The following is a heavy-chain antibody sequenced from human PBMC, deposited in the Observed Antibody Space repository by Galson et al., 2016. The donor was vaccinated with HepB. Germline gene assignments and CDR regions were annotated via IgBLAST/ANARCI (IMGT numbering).Heavy chain of an antibody. CDR1: GGTFSNYA. D-gene: IGHD4-17*01. J-gene: IGHJ6*02. CDR2: IIPIFGTA. V-gene: IGHV1-69*13. CDR3: AQPRTTVTTLYYYYGMAV. Sequence: SVTVSCKASGGTFSNYAISWVRQAPGQGLEWMGGIIPIFGTANYAQKFQGRVTITADESTSTAYMELSSLRSEDTAVYYCAQPRTTVTTLYYYYGMAVWGQGTTVTVSS.